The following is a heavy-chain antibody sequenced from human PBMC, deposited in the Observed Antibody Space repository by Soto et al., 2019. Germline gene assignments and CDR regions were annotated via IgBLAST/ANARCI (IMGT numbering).Heavy chain of an antibody. Sequence: QVQLVQSGAEVKKPGASVKVSCKASGYTFTSYDINWVRQATGQGLEWVGWMNPNSGNTGYAQKFQGRVTMTRNTSISTAYMELSSLRSEDTAVYYCARVPGYSSSWDDWYFDLWGRGTLVTVSS. V-gene: IGHV1-8*01. CDR2: MNPNSGNT. D-gene: IGHD6-13*01. CDR3: ARVPGYSSSWDDWYFDL. J-gene: IGHJ2*01. CDR1: GYTFTSYD.